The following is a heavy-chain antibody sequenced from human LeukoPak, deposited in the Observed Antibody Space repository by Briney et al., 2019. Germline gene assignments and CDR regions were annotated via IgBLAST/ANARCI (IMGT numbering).Heavy chain of an antibody. CDR3: AKEDRIVGATLFDY. Sequence: PGRSLRLSCAASGFTFSSYGMHWVRQAPGNGLEWVAVIWYDGSNKYYADSVKGRFTISRDNFKNTLYLQMNSLRAEDTAVYYCAKEDRIVGATLFDYWGQGTLVTVSS. V-gene: IGHV3-33*06. CDR2: IWYDGSNK. J-gene: IGHJ4*02. CDR1: GFTFSSYG. D-gene: IGHD1-26*01.